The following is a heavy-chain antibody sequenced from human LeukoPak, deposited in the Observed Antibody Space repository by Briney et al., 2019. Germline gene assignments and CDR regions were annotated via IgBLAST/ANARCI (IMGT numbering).Heavy chain of an antibody. CDR2: IYRSGSI. J-gene: IGHJ4*02. V-gene: IGHV4-4*02. Sequence: SGTLSLTCTVSGGSISSSNWWSWVRQPPGKGLEWIGEIYRSGSINYNPSLKSRVTISIDKSKNQFSLKLSSVTAADTAVYYCAREMGSWELLYYFDYWGQGTLVTVSS. D-gene: IGHD1-26*01. CDR1: GGSISSSNW. CDR3: AREMGSWELLYYFDY.